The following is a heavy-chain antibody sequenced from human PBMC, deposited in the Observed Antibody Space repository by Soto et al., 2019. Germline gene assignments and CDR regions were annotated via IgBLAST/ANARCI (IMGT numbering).Heavy chain of an antibody. CDR3: ARWGPYSSGWYSSNWFDP. Sequence: KTSETLSLTCTVSGGSISSSSYYWGWIRQPPGKGLEWIGSIYYSGSTYYNPSLKSRVTISVDTSKNQFSLKLSSVTAADTAVYYCARWGPYSSGWYSSNWFDPWGQGTLVTVSS. D-gene: IGHD6-19*01. CDR1: GGSISSSSYY. CDR2: IYYSGST. J-gene: IGHJ5*02. V-gene: IGHV4-39*01.